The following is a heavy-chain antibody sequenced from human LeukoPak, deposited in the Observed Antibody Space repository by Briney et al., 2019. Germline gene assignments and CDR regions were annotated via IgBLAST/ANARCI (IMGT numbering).Heavy chain of an antibody. V-gene: IGHV1-8*01. D-gene: IGHD6-6*01. CDR2: MNPNSGNT. CDR1: GYTFTSYD. Sequence: ASVKVSCKASGYTFTSYDINWVRQATGQGLEWMGWMNPNSGNTGYAQKFQGRVTMTRNTSISTAYMELSSLRSEDTAVYYCARGMFRLAAGPVPSYYWGQEPWSPSPQ. J-gene: IGHJ4*01. CDR3: ARGMFRLAAGPVPSYY.